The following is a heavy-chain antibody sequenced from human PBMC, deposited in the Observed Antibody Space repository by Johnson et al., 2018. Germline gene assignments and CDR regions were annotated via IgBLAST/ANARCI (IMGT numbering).Heavy chain of an antibody. V-gene: IGHV3-33*08. CDR3: ASLRGDSSGWYYVDY. J-gene: IGHJ4*02. Sequence: VQLVESGGGVVQPGRSLRLSCAASGFTFSSYGMHWVRQAPGKGLEWVAVIWYDGSNKYYADSVKGRVTISRDNSKKMLYLQMNSLRAEGRAVYYCASLRGDSSGWYYVDYWGQGTLVTVSS. CDR2: IWYDGSNK. D-gene: IGHD6-19*01. CDR1: GFTFSSYG.